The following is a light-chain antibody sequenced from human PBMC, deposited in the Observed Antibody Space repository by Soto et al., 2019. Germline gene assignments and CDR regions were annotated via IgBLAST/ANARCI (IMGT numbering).Light chain of an antibody. CDR3: QQTFSFPPT. Sequence: DIQMTQSPSSLSASLGDRVTISCRASQTVNNYLSWYQHKPGKVPRLLVYGASTLQSGVPSRFGGSGSGTDFTLTISSLQLEDLATYYCQQTFSFPPTFGPGTTVDI. CDR2: GAS. J-gene: IGKJ3*01. CDR1: QTVNNY. V-gene: IGKV1-39*01.